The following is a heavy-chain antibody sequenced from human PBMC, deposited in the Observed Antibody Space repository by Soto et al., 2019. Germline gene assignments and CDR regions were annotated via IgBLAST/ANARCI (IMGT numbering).Heavy chain of an antibody. Sequence: PSETLSLTCTVSGGSVSSVSFYWSWIRRPPGKGLEWIGYFYDSGSTNYNPYLRSRVTRSVDTSKNQFSLKLSSVTAADTAVYYCAASAPPATNYYYAMDXWGQGTTVTVS. V-gene: IGHV4-61*01. CDR1: GGSVSSVSFY. CDR2: FYDSGST. D-gene: IGHD5-12*01. J-gene: IGHJ6*02. CDR3: AASAPPATNYYYAMDX.